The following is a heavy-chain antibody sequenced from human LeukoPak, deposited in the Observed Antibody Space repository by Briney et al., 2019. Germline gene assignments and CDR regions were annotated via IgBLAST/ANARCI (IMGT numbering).Heavy chain of an antibody. D-gene: IGHD6-13*01. Sequence: SETLSLTCTVSGGSISSGGYYWSWIRQHPGKGLEWIGYIYYSGSTYYNPSLKSRATISVDTSKNQFSLRLSSVTAADTAVYYCARDLGQQLVPNYYYYGMDVWGQGTTVTVSS. V-gene: IGHV4-31*03. CDR2: IYYSGST. CDR3: ARDLGQQLVPNYYYYGMDV. J-gene: IGHJ6*02. CDR1: GGSISSGGYY.